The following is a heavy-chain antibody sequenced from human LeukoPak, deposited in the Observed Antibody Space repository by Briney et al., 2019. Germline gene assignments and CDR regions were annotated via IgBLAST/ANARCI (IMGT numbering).Heavy chain of an antibody. CDR2: INPSGST. D-gene: IGHD1-20*01. V-gene: IGHV4-34*01. CDR3: ARVAFFGITGTTVRAFDI. Sequence: PSETLSLTCAVYGGSFHGYHWSWIRQPPGKGLEWIGEINPSGSTNYNPSLKSRVTISVDTSKNQFSLKLSSVTAADTAVYYCARVAFFGITGTTVRAFDIWGQGTMVTVSS. CDR1: GGSFHGYH. J-gene: IGHJ3*02.